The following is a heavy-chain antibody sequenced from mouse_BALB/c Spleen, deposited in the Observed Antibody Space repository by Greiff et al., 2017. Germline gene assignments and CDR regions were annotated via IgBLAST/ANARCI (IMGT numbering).Heavy chain of an antibody. V-gene: IGHV5-9-1*01. Sequence: EVMLVESGGGLVKPGGSLKLSCAASGFTFSSYAMSWVRQTPEKRLEWVATISSGGSYTYYPDSVKGRFTISRDNAKNTLYLQMSSLRSEDTAMYYCARLGLLSYFDYWGQGTTLTVSS. D-gene: IGHD1-1*01. CDR2: ISSGGSYT. J-gene: IGHJ2*01. CDR1: GFTFSSYA. CDR3: ARLGLLSYFDY.